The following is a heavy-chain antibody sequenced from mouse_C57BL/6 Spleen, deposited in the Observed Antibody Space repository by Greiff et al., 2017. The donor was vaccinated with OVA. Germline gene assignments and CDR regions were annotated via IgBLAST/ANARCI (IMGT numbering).Heavy chain of an antibody. V-gene: IGHV1-55*01. D-gene: IGHD1-1*01. CDR2: INPNNGGT. Sequence: QVQLQQPGAELVKPGASVKMSCKASGYTFTSYWITWVKQRPGQGLEWIGDINPNNGGTSYNQKFKGKATLTVDKSSSTAYMELRSLTSEDSAVYYCVRDYYGSRWYFDVWGTGTTVTVSS. J-gene: IGHJ1*03. CDR3: VRDYYGSRWYFDV. CDR1: GYTFTSYW.